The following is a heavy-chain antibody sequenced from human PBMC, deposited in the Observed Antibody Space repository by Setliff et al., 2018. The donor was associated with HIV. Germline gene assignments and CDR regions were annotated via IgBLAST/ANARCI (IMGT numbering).Heavy chain of an antibody. J-gene: IGHJ4*02. Sequence: PSETLSLTCNVSGGAISNNNYYWGWIRQPPGKGLEWIASVYYSGSTSYNPALKSRVTMSVDAANNQFSLSVTSVTAADTAVYYCARQVPFTCSGTGCFDDYWGRGTLVTVSS. CDR1: GGAISNNNYY. D-gene: IGHD2-2*01. V-gene: IGHV4-39*01. CDR3: ARQVPFTCSGTGCFDDY. CDR2: VYYSGST.